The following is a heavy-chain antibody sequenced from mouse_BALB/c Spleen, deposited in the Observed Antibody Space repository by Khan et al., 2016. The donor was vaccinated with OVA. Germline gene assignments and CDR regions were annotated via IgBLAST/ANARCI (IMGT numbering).Heavy chain of an antibody. J-gene: IGHJ2*01. CDR2: ISYSGST. CDR3: ARSKMEN. Sequence: EVQLQESGPGLVKPSQSLSLTCTVTGYSITSDYAWNWIRQFPGNKLEWMGYISYSGSTSYNPSLKSRISITRDTSKNQFFLQLNSVTAEDTATYYCARSKMENWGQGTTLTVSS. V-gene: IGHV3-2*02. CDR1: GYSITSDYA.